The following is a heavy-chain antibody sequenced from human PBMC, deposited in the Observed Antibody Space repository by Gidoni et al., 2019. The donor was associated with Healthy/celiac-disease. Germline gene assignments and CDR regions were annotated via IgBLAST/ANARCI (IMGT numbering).Heavy chain of an antibody. CDR1: GFSLSTSGVG. V-gene: IGHV2-5*01. CDR2: IYWNDDK. CDR3: AHSLKSAQGYSSWLIPGGQPRHYFDY. J-gene: IGHJ4*02. Sequence: QITLKESGPTLVKPTQTLTLTCTFSGFSLSTSGVGVGWIRQPPGKALEWLALIYWNDDKRYSPSLKSRLTITKDTSKNQVVLTMTNMDPVDTATYYCAHSLKSAQGYSSWLIPGGQPRHYFDYWGQGTLVTVSS. D-gene: IGHD5-18*01.